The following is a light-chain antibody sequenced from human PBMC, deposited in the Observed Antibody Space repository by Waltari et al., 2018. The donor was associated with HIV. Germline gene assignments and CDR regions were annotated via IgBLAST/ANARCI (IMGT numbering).Light chain of an antibody. V-gene: IGLV2-23*01. J-gene: IGLJ3*02. Sequence: QSALTQPASVSGSPGQSLTISCTGSSSDVGSYNLVSWYQQHPGKAPKLMIYEGIKRPSGVSNRFSGSKSGNTASLTISGLQAEDEADYYCCSYAGSSNWVFGGGTKLTVL. CDR3: CSYAGSSNWV. CDR1: SSDVGSYNL. CDR2: EGI.